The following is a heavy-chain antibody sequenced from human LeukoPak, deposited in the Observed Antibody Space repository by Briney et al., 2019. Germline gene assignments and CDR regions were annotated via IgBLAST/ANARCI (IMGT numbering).Heavy chain of an antibody. V-gene: IGHV4-59*01. J-gene: IGHJ4*02. CDR3: ARVWNLDGSLVFAY. D-gene: IGHD1-26*01. CDR1: GASIRHSF. Sequence: SETLSLTCTVSGASIRHSFWTWIRQPPGKGLEWIGYISNIGNTNYNPSLKSRVTILLDMSKNQFSLRLTSVTAADTAVYYCARVWNLDGSLVFAYWGQGTLVAVSS. CDR2: ISNIGNT.